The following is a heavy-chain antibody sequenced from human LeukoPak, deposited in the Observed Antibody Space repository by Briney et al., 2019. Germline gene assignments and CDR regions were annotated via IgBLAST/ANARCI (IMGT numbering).Heavy chain of an antibody. CDR3: ARDLAYSSSRYYFDY. D-gene: IGHD6-13*01. CDR1: GLTFSSYW. J-gene: IGHJ4*02. CDR2: IKSDGSTT. V-gene: IGHV3-74*01. Sequence: GGSLRLSCAVSGLTFSSYWMHWVRQAPGKGLVWVSRIKSDGSTTSYADSVKGRFTISRDNAKNIVYLQMNSLRVEDTGLYYCARDLAYSSSRYYFDYWGQATLVTVSS.